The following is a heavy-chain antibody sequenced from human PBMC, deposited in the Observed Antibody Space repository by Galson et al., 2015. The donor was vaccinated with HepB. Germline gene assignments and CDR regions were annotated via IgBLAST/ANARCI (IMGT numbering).Heavy chain of an antibody. J-gene: IGHJ6*02. Sequence: SLRLSCAASGFSARNYWMNWVRQAPGKGPEWVSVINNRDGGTEYADSVRGRFIISRDNSKNTLCLQMNSLRAEGTAVYYCAKDLHNYGMDVWGQGTTVAVSS. CDR3: AKDLHNYGMDV. CDR2: INNRDGGT. CDR1: GFSARNYW. V-gene: IGHV3-66*01.